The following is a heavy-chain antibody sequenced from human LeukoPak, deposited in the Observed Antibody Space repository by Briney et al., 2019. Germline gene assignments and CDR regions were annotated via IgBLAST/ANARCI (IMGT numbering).Heavy chain of an antibody. V-gene: IGHV4-61*02. J-gene: IGHJ4*02. Sequence: PSETLSLTFTVSGGSISSGSYYWSWIRQPAGKGLEWIGRIYTSGSTNYNPSLKSRVFMSVDPSKSQLALNLRSVTAADTAVYYCARHGTAGGRLVNWGQGALVSVSS. CDR1: GGSISSGSYY. CDR3: ARHGTAGGRLVN. CDR2: IYTSGST. D-gene: IGHD6-13*01.